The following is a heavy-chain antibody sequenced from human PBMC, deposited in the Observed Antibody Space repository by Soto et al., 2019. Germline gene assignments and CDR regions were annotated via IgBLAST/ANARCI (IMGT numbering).Heavy chain of an antibody. J-gene: IGHJ4*02. Sequence: GGSLTLSCEASGFTFTIYDMNWVRQAPGKGLEWVSYFISTGSPMYYAESVKGRFTISRDHARNSLCLQMNSLRDEDTAIYFCARATRRSTLVRGVTTALDYWGQGALVTVSS. CDR2: FISTGSPM. V-gene: IGHV3-21*01. CDR3: ARATRRSTLVRGVTTALDY. D-gene: IGHD3-10*01. CDR1: GFTFTIYD.